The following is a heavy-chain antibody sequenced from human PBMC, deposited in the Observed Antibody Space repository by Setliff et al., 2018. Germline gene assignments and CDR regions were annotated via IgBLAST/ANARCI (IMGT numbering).Heavy chain of an antibody. Sequence: GGSLRLSCAASGFTFSYAWMHWVRQAPGKGLEWVGRSKSKTAGGAIDYAAPVKGRFTISRDESKNTLYLQMSSLKTEDTAMYYCTTDRAACSGSSCYNGFDVWGQGTMVTVSS. D-gene: IGHD2-2*02. CDR1: GFTFSYAW. V-gene: IGHV3-15*07. CDR2: SKSKTAGGAI. J-gene: IGHJ3*01. CDR3: TTDRAACSGSSCYNGFDV.